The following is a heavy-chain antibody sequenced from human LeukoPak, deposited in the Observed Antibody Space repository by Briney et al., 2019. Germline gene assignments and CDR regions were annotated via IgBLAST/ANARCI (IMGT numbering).Heavy chain of an antibody. CDR2: IRYDGGNK. CDR3: AKNGDRGAYCSGGSCYPYFYYYMDV. Sequence: GGSLRLSCAASGFTFSSYGMHWVRQAPGKGLEWVAFIRYDGGNKYYADSVKGRFTNSRDNSKNTLYLQMNSLRAEDTAIYYCAKNGDRGAYCSGGSCYPYFYYYMDVWGKGTTVTISS. J-gene: IGHJ6*03. V-gene: IGHV3-30*02. D-gene: IGHD2-15*01. CDR1: GFTFSSYG.